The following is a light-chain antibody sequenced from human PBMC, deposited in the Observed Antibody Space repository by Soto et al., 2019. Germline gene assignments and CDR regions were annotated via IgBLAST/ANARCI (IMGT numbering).Light chain of an antibody. CDR3: MQALQTPFT. V-gene: IGKV2-28*01. Sequence: VMTQAPLCLPVTPVEPAAVSVMSSQSLLHSNGYNCLDWYQQKPGQSPQLLIYLGSNRASGVPDRFSGSGSGTDFTLKISRVEAEDVGVYYCMQALQTPFTFGQGTLM. CDR2: LGS. CDR1: QSLLHSNGYNC. J-gene: IGKJ5*01.